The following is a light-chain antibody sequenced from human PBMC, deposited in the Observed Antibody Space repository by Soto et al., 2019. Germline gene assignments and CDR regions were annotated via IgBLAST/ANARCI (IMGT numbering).Light chain of an antibody. V-gene: IGKV2-28*01. CDR1: QSLLHSNGYSY. Sequence: IVVTQSPLSLPVTPGEPASISCRSNQSLLHSNGYSYLDWFLQKPGQPPQLLIFLGADRASGVPDRFSGSGSGTDFTLKISRVEAEDVGVYYCMQALQTPYTFGQGTKLEIK. CDR2: LGA. CDR3: MQALQTPYT. J-gene: IGKJ2*01.